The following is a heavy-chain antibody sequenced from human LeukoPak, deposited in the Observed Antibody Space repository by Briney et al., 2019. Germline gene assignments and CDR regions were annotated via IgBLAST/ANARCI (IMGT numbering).Heavy chain of an antibody. V-gene: IGHV1-69*04. CDR1: GGTFSSYT. CDR2: IIPILGIA. D-gene: IGHD3-3*01. Sequence: SVKVSCKASGGTFSSYTISWVRQAPGQGLEWMGRIIPILGIANYAQKFQGGVTITADKSTSTAYMELSSLRSEDTAVYYCARELRFLEWLPPGYYGMDVWGQGTTVTVSS. CDR3: ARELRFLEWLPPGYYGMDV. J-gene: IGHJ6*02.